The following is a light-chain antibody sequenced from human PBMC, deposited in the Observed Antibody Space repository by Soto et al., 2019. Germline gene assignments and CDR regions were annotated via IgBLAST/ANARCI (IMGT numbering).Light chain of an antibody. Sequence: EIVLTQSPGTLSLSPGERATLSCRASQSVSSSYLAWYQQKHGQAPRLLIYGASSRATGIPDRFSGSGSGTDFTLTSSRLEPEDFAVYYCQQYGSSPRTFGQGTKVEIK. CDR1: QSVSSSY. CDR2: GAS. V-gene: IGKV3-20*01. CDR3: QQYGSSPRT. J-gene: IGKJ1*01.